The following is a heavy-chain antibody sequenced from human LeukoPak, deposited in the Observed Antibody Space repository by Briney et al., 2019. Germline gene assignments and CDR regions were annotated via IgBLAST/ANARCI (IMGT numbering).Heavy chain of an antibody. V-gene: IGHV1-18*01. CDR1: GYPFTSYG. CDR3: ATAHTVLLWFGECLTLDY. Sequence: ASVKVSCKASGYPFTSYGISWMRHAPGQWLEWMGWISSYSGNTNYAQKIQGRVTRTTDISTSTAYMELRSLRSESTALYSCATAHTVLLWFGECLTLDYLGDGTPVTVSS. CDR2: ISSYSGNT. D-gene: IGHD3-10*01. J-gene: IGHJ4*01.